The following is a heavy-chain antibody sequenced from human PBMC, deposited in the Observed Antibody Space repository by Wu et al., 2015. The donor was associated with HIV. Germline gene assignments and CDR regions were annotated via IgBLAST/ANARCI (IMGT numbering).Heavy chain of an antibody. D-gene: IGHD2-15*01. CDR1: GHSLSKLA. CDR3: TAYAKXQVVYRSSLT. V-gene: IGHV1-24*01. CDR2: FDAEEGKT. Sequence: HVQLEQPGAVVRKPGASVTVPCKVSGHSLSKLAVHWVRQTRGKGLEWMGGFDAEEGKTIYAQRFQGRVVMTEDRSTDTAYMDLNSLRSDDTAVVLCTAYAKXQVVYRSSLTWGQGTLVTVAS. J-gene: IGHJ1*01.